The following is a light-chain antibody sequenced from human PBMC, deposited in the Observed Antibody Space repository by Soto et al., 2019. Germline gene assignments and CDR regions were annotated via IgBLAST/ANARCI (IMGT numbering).Light chain of an antibody. CDR3: QQANSFPLT. CDR2: AAS. V-gene: IGKV1-12*01. Sequence: SQMTQFSSSVSASLGDRVTITCRASHGISSWLAWYQQKPGKAPKRLIYAASSLQSGVPSRFSGSGSGTDFTLTISSLQAEDFAAYYCQQANSFPLTFGGGTKVDIK. J-gene: IGKJ4*01. CDR1: HGISSW.